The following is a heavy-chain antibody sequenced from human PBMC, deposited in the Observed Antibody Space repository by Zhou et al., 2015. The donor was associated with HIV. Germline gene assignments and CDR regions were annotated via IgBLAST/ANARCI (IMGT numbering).Heavy chain of an antibody. D-gene: IGHD3-3*01. J-gene: IGHJ6*02. CDR3: ARDLSGRFLEWLELRDQRNPAVQYYYGMDV. Sequence: QAQLVQSGAEVKKPGASVKVSCEASGYTFINYDINWVRQAPGQGLEWMGGIIPIFGTANYAQKFQGRVTITADESTSTAYMELSSLRSEDTAVYYCARDLSGRFLEWLELRDQRNPAVQYYYGMDVWGQGTTVTVSS. V-gene: IGHV1-69*01. CDR1: GYTFINYD. CDR2: IIPIFGTA.